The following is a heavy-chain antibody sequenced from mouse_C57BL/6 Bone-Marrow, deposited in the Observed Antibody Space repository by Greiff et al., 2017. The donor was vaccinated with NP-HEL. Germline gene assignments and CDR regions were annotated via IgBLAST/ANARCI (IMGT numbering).Heavy chain of an antibody. V-gene: IGHV5-4*03. CDR1: GFTFSSYA. D-gene: IGHD2-1*01. CDR3: ARKGNYYAMDY. J-gene: IGHJ4*01. CDR2: ISDGGSYT. Sequence: EVKLMESGGGLVKPGGSLKLSCAASGFTFSSYAMSWVRQTPEKRLEWVATISDGGSYTYYPDNVKGRFTISRDNAKNNLYLQMSQLKSEDTAMYYCARKGNYYAMDYWGQGTSVTVSS.